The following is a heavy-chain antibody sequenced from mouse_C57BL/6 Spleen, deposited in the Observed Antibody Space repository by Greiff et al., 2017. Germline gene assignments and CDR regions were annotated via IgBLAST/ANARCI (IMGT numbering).Heavy chain of an antibody. Sequence: EVQGVESGGDLVQPGGSLKLSCAASGFTFSSYGMSWVRQTPDKRLEWVATISSGGSSTYYPDSVQGRFTISRDNDKNTLYLQMISLKSEDTAMYYCARHLSDGYHFDYWGQGTTLTVSS. V-gene: IGHV5-6*01. CDR2: ISSGGSST. J-gene: IGHJ2*01. CDR1: GFTFSSYG. CDR3: ARHLSDGYHFDY. D-gene: IGHD2-3*01.